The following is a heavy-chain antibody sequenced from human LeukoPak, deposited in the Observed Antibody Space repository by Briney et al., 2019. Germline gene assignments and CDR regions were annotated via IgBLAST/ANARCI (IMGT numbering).Heavy chain of an antibody. J-gene: IGHJ3*02. V-gene: IGHV3-49*03. CDR2: IRSRAHGGTT. D-gene: IGHD3-22*01. CDR1: GFTFGDYA. CDR3: SRESGGRLDYYDSGRYVTAFDI. Sequence: GGSLRLSCTASGFTFGDYAMSWFRQAPGKGLEWVGFIRSRAHGGTTEYAASVKGRFSISREDSKSTAYLQMSSLKTEDTALYYCSRESGGRLDYYDSGRYVTAFDIWGQGTMVTVSS.